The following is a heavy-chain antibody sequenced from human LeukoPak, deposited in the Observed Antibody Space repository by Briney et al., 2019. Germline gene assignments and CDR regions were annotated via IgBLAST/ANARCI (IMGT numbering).Heavy chain of an antibody. V-gene: IGHV1-2*02. Sequence: ASVKVSCKASGYTFTSYDINWVRQATGQGLEWMGWINPNSGGTNYAQKFQGRVTMTRDTSIDTAYMELSRLRSDDTAVYYCAPGGYDILTGPLDSWGQGTLVTVSS. J-gene: IGHJ4*02. CDR1: GYTFTSYD. CDR3: APGGYDILTGPLDS. D-gene: IGHD3-9*01. CDR2: INPNSGGT.